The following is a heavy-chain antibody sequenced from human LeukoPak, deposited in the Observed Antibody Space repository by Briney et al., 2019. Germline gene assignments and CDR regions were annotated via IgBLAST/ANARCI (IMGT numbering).Heavy chain of an antibody. V-gene: IGHV3-23*01. CDR3: AKAVSGYCSGGSCYSDAFDI. Sequence: PGGSLRLSCAASGFTFSSYAMSWVRQAPGKGLEWVSAISGSGGSTYYADSVKGRFTISRDNSKNTLYPQMNSLRAEDTAVYYCAKAVSGYCSGGSCYSDAFDIWGQGTMVTVSS. J-gene: IGHJ3*02. CDR2: ISGSGGST. CDR1: GFTFSSYA. D-gene: IGHD2-15*01.